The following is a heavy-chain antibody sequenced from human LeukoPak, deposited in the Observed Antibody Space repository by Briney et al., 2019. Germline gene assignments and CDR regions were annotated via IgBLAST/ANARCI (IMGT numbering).Heavy chain of an antibody. J-gene: IGHJ4*02. D-gene: IGHD2-8*01. Sequence: SETLSLTCTVSSASISDNIYYWGWIRQPPGKGLEWIATIYYSGTTYYNPSLRSRVTISEDTSKNQVSLKLTSVNAADTAVYYCARSHYCTNGLCYVYFWGQGTLVTVSS. CDR1: SASISDNIYY. CDR3: ARSHYCTNGLCYVYF. CDR2: IYYSGTT. V-gene: IGHV4-39*01.